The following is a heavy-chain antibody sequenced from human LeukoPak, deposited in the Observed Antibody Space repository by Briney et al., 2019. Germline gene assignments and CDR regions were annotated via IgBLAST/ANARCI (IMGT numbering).Heavy chain of an antibody. V-gene: IGHV4-31*03. Sequence: SETLSLTCTVSGDSISIGGYYWAWIRQHRERGLEWIGYIYYSGSTHYNPSLQSRVTISVDTSKNQFSLNLNSVTAADTAVYYRARVIVVVPIGVYHYYAMDVWGQGTTVTVSS. CDR1: GDSISIGGYY. CDR2: IYYSGST. CDR3: ARVIVVVPIGVYHYYAMDV. J-gene: IGHJ6*02. D-gene: IGHD2-2*01.